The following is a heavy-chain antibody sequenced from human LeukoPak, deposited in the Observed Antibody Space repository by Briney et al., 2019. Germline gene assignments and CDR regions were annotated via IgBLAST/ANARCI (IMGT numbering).Heavy chain of an antibody. CDR3: ANEIRPNDY. Sequence: GGSLRLSCAASGFTFSSYAMTWVRQAPGKGLEWLSAISISGDDTYYAVSVKGRFTISRDNSKNTLYLQMNSLSADDAAMYYCANEIRPNDYWGQGTLVTVSS. D-gene: IGHD4-17*01. V-gene: IGHV3-23*01. J-gene: IGHJ4*02. CDR2: ISISGDDT. CDR1: GFTFSSYA.